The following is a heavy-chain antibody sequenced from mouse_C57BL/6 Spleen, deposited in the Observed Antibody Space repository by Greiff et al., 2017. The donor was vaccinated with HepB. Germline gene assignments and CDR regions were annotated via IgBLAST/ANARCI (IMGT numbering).Heavy chain of an antibody. CDR3: ARVTTVVAPYFDY. J-gene: IGHJ2*01. D-gene: IGHD1-1*01. Sequence: DVMLVESGGGLVKPGGSLKLSCAASGFTFSSYAMSWVRQTPEKRLEWVATISDGGSYTYYPDNVKGRFTISRDNAKNNLYLQMSHLKSEDTAMYYCARVTTVVAPYFDYWGQGTTLTVSS. CDR1: GFTFSSYA. V-gene: IGHV5-4*03. CDR2: ISDGGSYT.